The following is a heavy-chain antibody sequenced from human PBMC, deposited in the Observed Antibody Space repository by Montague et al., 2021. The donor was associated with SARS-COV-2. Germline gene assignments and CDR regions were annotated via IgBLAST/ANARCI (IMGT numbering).Heavy chain of an antibody. V-gene: IGHV3-21*05. CDR1: GFTFSSYS. CDR3: ARSPTHSGNYYNPDY. J-gene: IGHJ4*02. Sequence: SLRLACAASGFTFSSYSMNWVRQAPGKGLEWLSYISGSGDLSYSIDSVRGRFTIFRDNAKNSLYLHMNSLRADDTAVYYCARSPTHSGNYYNPDYWGQGTLVTVSS. CDR2: ISGSGDLS. D-gene: IGHD3-10*01.